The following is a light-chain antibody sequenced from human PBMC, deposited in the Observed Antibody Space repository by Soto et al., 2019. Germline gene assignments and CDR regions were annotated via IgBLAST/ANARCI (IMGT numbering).Light chain of an antibody. J-gene: IGLJ2*01. CDR2: GNY. Sequence: QSVLTQPPSVSGAPGQTVTISCTGSGSNIGAGYDVHWYQQLPGTAPKLLIYGNYYRPSGVPDRFSGSKSGTSASLAITGLQAEDEADYYCQSYDNSLSSDVVFGGGTKLTVL. CDR1: GSNIGAGYD. V-gene: IGLV1-40*01. CDR3: QSYDNSLSSDVV.